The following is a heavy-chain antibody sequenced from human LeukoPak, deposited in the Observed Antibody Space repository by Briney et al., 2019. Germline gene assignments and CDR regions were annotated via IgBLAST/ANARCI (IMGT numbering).Heavy chain of an antibody. CDR2: ISAYNGNT. V-gene: IGHV1-18*01. CDR1: GYTFTSYG. CDR3: ARRDPIAAAGEPGLDY. J-gene: IGHJ4*02. Sequence: GASVKVSCKASGYTFTSYGISWVRQAPGQGLEWMGWISAYNGNTNYAQKLQGRVTMTTDTSTSTAYMELRSLRSDDTAVYYCARRDPIAAAGEPGLDYWGQGTLVTVSS. D-gene: IGHD6-13*01.